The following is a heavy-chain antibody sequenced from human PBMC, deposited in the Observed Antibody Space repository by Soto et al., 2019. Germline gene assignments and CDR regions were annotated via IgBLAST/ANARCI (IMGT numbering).Heavy chain of an antibody. CDR2: SSYNGGT. J-gene: IGHJ4*02. Sequence: PSETLSLTCTVSTDSSSFTNSYWGWIRQPPGKGLQWIGSSSYNGGTFYNPSLKGRVVISFDTSKKQSSLQVTSVTAADTAVYFWARHRIEVVWRGYDFWGQGSPVTSPQ. V-gene: IGHV4-39*01. CDR3: ARHRIEVVWRGYDF. D-gene: IGHD3-10*01. CDR1: TDSSSFTNSY.